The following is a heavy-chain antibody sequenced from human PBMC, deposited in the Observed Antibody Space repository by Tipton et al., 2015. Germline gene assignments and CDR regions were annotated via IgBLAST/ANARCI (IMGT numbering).Heavy chain of an antibody. V-gene: IGHV3-21*04. CDR1: GFTFNTYN. CDR2: ISSSTTYI. J-gene: IGHJ3*01. D-gene: IGHD6-13*01. Sequence: SLRLSCEASGFTFNTYNMNWVRQAPGKGLEWVSSISSSTTYIYYADSVKGRFTISRDNAKNSLYLQMNNLRAEDTALYYCAKDIGFWGGTSSSWPRGAFDFWGQGTVVTVSS. CDR3: AKDIGFWGGTSSSWPRGAFDF.